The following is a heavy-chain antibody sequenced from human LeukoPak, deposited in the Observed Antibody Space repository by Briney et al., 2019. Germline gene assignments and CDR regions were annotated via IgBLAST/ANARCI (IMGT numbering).Heavy chain of an antibody. CDR2: ISSSSSYI. CDR1: GFTFSSYS. J-gene: IGHJ3*02. V-gene: IGHV3-21*01. CDR3: ARVVPAAEMFDAFDI. Sequence: GGSLRLSCAASGFTFSSYSMNWVRQAPGKGLEWVSSISSSSSYIYYADSVKGRFTISRDNAKNSLYLQMNSLRAEDTAVYYCARVVPAAEMFDAFDIWGQGTMVTVSS. D-gene: IGHD2-2*01.